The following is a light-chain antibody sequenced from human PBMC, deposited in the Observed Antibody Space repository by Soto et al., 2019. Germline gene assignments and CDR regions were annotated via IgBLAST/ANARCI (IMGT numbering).Light chain of an antibody. CDR1: QSVSSY. CDR2: GVS. Sequence: EIVLTQSPATLSLSPGERATLSCRASQSVSSYLAWYQQKPGQAPRLLIYGVSTRATGIPDRFSGSGSGTDFTLTISRLEPEDFAVYYCQYYGSSHSNTFGQGTRLEIK. J-gene: IGKJ5*01. V-gene: IGKV3-20*01. CDR3: QYYGSSHSNT.